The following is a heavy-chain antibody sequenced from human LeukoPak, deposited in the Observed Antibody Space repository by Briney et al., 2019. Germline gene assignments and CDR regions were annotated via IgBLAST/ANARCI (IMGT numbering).Heavy chain of an antibody. Sequence: PGGSLRLSCAASGFTFSSYAMSWVRQAPGKGLEWVSAISGSGGSTYYADSVKGRFTISRDNPKNTLYLQMNSLRAEDTAAYYCAKNPLGGMVRGVQTDYWGQGTLVTVSS. J-gene: IGHJ4*02. CDR3: AKNPLGGMVRGVQTDY. V-gene: IGHV3-23*01. D-gene: IGHD3-10*01. CDR1: GFTFSSYA. CDR2: ISGSGGST.